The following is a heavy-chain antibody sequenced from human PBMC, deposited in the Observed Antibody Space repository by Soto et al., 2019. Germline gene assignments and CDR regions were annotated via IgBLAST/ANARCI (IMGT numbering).Heavy chain of an antibody. V-gene: IGHV1-18*04. Sequence: ASVKVSCKTSGYTFTNNGINWVQQAPGQGLKWMGWINPYTANTNYAQKLQGRATMTTDTSTSTAYMDLRSQTSDDTAVYYCARDRVAGIWGDAFDIWGQGTMVTVS. D-gene: IGHD3-16*01. CDR1: GYTFTNNG. CDR3: ARDRVAGIWGDAFDI. CDR2: INPYTANT. J-gene: IGHJ3*02.